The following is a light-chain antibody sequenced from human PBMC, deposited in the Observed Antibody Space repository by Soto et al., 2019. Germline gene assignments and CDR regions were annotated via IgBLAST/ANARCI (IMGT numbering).Light chain of an antibody. CDR2: DAS. CDR3: QQYGSPGT. Sequence: IFWTRAADTLSLSPGERAAISGRASQSVTNYIAWYQQRPGQAPRLLIYDASHRASGVPARFSGSGSGTDFPITISDLAPADFAVYYCQQYGSPGTFGQGTKVDIK. V-gene: IGKV3-11*01. J-gene: IGKJ1*01. CDR1: QSVTNY.